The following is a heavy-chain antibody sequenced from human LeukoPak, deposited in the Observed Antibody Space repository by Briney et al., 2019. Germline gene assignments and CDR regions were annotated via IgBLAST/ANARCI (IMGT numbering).Heavy chain of an antibody. CDR3: ARGYCSGTSCFGAFDM. CDR1: GFNFSSHW. V-gene: IGHV3-7*01. Sequence: GGSLRLSCAASGFNFSSHWMSWVRQAPGKGLEWVANIGQDGTEKNYVDSVKGRFTISRDNAKNSLYLQISSLRAEDAAVYHCARGYCSGTSCFGAFDMWGQGTMVPVSS. J-gene: IGHJ3*02. CDR2: IGQDGTEK. D-gene: IGHD2-2*01.